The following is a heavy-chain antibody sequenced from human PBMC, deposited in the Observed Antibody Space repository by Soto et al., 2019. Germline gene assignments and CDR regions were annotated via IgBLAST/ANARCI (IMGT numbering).Heavy chain of an antibody. D-gene: IGHD3-9*01. CDR3: VKHSGWLNT. V-gene: IGHV3-23*01. J-gene: IGHJ5*02. CDR1: GFTFGTTD. Sequence: QLLQSGGGLVQPGGSLKLSCAASGFTFGTTDMSWVRQAPGEGLEWVSTIDGSGGITYYADSVKGRFTISRDNSRNTVYLQMNSMRGDDTALYYCVKHSGWLNTWGQGALVTVSS. CDR2: IDGSGGIT.